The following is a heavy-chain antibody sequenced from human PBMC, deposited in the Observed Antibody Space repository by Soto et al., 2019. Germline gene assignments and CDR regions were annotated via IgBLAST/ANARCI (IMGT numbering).Heavy chain of an antibody. V-gene: IGHV3-23*01. Sequence: GGSLRLSCAASGFTFSSYAMSWVRQAPGKGLEWVSAISGSGGSTYYADSVKGRFTISRDNSKDTLYLQMNSLRAEDTAVYYCAKDDLLWFGALYYYGMDVWGQGTTVPVSS. CDR1: GFTFSSYA. J-gene: IGHJ6*02. CDR2: ISGSGGST. CDR3: AKDDLLWFGALYYYGMDV. D-gene: IGHD3-10*01.